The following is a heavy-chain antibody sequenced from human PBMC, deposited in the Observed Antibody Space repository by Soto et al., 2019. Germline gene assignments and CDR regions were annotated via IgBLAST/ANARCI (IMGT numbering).Heavy chain of an antibody. V-gene: IGHV1-2*02. Sequence: GASVKVSCKASGYTFTGYYIHWVREAPGQGLEWMGWINPQTGGTSYAQKFQGRVTLSRDTSINTAYLELSRLTVDDAAVYFCARERYQVMSDGMDVWGQGTTVTVSS. CDR3: ARERYQVMSDGMDV. CDR2: INPQTGGT. CDR1: GYTFTGYY. D-gene: IGHD2-2*01. J-gene: IGHJ6*02.